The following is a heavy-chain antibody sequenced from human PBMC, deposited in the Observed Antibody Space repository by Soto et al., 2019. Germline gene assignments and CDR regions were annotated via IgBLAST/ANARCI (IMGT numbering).Heavy chain of an antibody. CDR1: GYTFTSYD. J-gene: IGHJ5*02. D-gene: IGHD2-2*01. V-gene: IGHV1-8*01. CDR3: ARAGYCISTSCSHEDWFDP. Sequence: QVQLVQSGAEVKKPGASVKVSCKASGYTFTSYDINWVRQATGQGLEWMGWMNPNSGNTGYAQKFQGRVTMTRNTAISTAYMELSSLRSEDTAVYYCARAGYCISTSCSHEDWFDPWGQGTLVTVSS. CDR2: MNPNSGNT.